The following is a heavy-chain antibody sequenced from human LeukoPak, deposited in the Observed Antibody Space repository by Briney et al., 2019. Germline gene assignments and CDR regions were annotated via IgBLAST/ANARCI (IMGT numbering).Heavy chain of an antibody. CDR1: GFTFNNYA. CDR2: IKQDGSEK. Sequence: GGSLRLSCVASGFTFNNYAMTWVRQAPGKGLEWVANIKQDGSEKYYVDSVKGRFTISRDNAKNSLYLQMNSLRAEDTAVYYCAREYYWTDYWGQGTLVTVSS. V-gene: IGHV3-7*01. D-gene: IGHD1-20*01. CDR3: AREYYWTDY. J-gene: IGHJ4*02.